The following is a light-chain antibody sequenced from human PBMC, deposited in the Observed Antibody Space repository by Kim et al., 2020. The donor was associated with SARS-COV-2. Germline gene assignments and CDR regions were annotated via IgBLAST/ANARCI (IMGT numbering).Light chain of an antibody. CDR3: QAWDSSTEV. CDR1: KLGEKY. CDR2: QDS. V-gene: IGLV3-1*01. J-gene: IGLJ1*01. Sequence: VSQVQTASTTGAGDKLGEKYACWYQQKPGQSPVLVINQDSKRPSGIHERFAGSNSGNTATLTISGTQAMDEADYYCQAWDSSTEVFGTGTKGTVL.